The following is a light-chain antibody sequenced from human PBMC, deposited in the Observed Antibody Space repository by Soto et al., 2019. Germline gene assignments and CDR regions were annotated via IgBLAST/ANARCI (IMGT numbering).Light chain of an antibody. V-gene: IGKV1-33*01. J-gene: IGKJ2*01. CDR3: QQYDNLLYT. CDR1: QDISNY. CDR2: DAS. Sequence: DIQMTQSPSSLSASVGDRVTITCQASQDISNYLNWYQQKPGKAPKLLIYDASNLETGVPSRFSGSGSGTYFTFTISSLLPEDIATYYCQQYDNLLYTFGQGTKLEIK.